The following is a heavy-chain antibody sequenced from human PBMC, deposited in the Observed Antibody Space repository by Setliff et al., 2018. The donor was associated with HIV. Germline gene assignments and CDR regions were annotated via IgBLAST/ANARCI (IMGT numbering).Heavy chain of an antibody. CDR1: GFTFSDDY. J-gene: IGHJ4*02. CDR3: ARVMEDCINGNCYVFDY. D-gene: IGHD2-15*01. V-gene: IGHV3-11*01. CDR2: ISGSGSVI. Sequence: GGSLRLSCAASGFTFSDDYMSWIRQIPGKGLEWVSYISGSGSVIFYADSVKGRFTIPRDNAKNSLYLQMNSLRAEDTAVYYCARVMEDCINGNCYVFDYWGQGTLVTVS.